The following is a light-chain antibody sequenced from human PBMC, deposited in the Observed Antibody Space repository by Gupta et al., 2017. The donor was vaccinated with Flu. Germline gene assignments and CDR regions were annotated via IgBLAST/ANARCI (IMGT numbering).Light chain of an antibody. CDR2: GNS. CDR3: QSYDSSLNYV. V-gene: IGLV1-40*01. Sequence: QSVLTQPPSVSGAPGQRVTISCPGSSSNIGAGYDVHWYQQLPGTAPKLLIYGNSNRPSGVPDRFSGSKSGTSASLAITGLQAEDEADYYCQSYDSSLNYVFGTGTKVTVL. J-gene: IGLJ1*01. CDR1: SSNIGAGYD.